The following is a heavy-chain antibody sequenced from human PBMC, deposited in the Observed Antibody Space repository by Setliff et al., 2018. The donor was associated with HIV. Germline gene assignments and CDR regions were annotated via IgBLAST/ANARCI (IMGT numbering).Heavy chain of an antibody. Sequence: SETLSLTCTVSGDSISSTTFYWVWIRQPPGKGLEWIGIINYSGTTYYNPSLKSRVTISVATSKNQFSLRLSSVTAADTAVYYCARHSGSGYYLINPWGQGTLVTVSS. CDR2: INYSGTT. CDR3: ARHSGSGYYLINP. D-gene: IGHD3-22*01. J-gene: IGHJ5*02. V-gene: IGHV4-39*01. CDR1: GDSISSTTFY.